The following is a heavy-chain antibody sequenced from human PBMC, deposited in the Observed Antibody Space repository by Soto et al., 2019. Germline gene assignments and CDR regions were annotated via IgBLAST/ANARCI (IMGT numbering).Heavy chain of an antibody. CDR2: ISYDGSNK. CDR3: ARDRHNYYDSSGHYYYYGMDV. V-gene: IGHV3-30-3*01. CDR1: GFTFSSYA. J-gene: IGHJ6*02. Sequence: SLRLSCAASGFTFSSYAMHWVRQAPGKGLEWVAVISYDGSNKYYADSVKGRFTISRDNSKNTLYLQMNSLRAEDTAVYYCARDRHNYYDSSGHYYYYGMDVWGQGTTVTVSS. D-gene: IGHD3-22*01.